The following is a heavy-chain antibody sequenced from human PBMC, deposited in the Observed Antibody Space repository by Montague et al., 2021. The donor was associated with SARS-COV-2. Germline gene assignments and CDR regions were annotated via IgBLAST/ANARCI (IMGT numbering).Heavy chain of an antibody. CDR2: INNSGST. CDR3: ARGRIEVSMIVVVLTGASYYMDV. Sequence: SETLSLTCAVYGGSFSGHYWSWIHQPPGKGLEWIGEINNSGSTNYNPSLKSRVTISVDTSKNQFSLKLHSVTAADTAVYYCARGRIEVSMIVVVLTGASYYMDVWGKGTTVTVSS. CDR1: GGSFSGHY. J-gene: IGHJ6*03. V-gene: IGHV4-34*01. D-gene: IGHD3-22*01.